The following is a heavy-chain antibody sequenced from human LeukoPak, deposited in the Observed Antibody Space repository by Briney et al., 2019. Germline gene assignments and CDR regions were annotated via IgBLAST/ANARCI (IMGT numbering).Heavy chain of an antibody. CDR2: LVYDARS. CDR3: ARDLSAAFDF. D-gene: IGHD6-19*01. Sequence: LSGGSLRLSCVASGFPFSSYWMHWVRQAPGKGLEWVARLVYDARSDYANSVKGRFSISRDDSKNTLFLDMSNLRVEDTALYYCARDLSAAFDFWGQGVLVTVSS. CDR1: GFPFSSYW. J-gene: IGHJ4*02. V-gene: IGHV3-33*08.